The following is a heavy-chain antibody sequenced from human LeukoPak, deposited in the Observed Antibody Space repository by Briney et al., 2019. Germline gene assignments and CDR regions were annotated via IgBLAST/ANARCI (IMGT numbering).Heavy chain of an antibody. CDR1: GYTFTNYA. CDR2: INTNTGNP. D-gene: IGHD6-19*01. J-gene: IGHJ5*02. Sequence: ASVKVSCKASGYTFTNYAINWVRQAPGQGLEWMGWINTNTGNPTYAQGFTGRFVFSLDTSVSTTYLQISSLKAEDTAVYYCARDPGDGIAVSGDPWGQGTLVSVSS. CDR3: ARDPGDGIAVSGDP. V-gene: IGHV7-4-1*02.